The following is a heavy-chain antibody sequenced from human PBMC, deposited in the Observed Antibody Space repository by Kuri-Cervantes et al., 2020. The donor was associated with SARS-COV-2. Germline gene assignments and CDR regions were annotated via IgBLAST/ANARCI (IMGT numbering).Heavy chain of an antibody. CDR3: ARQVVVPAYGMDV. D-gene: IGHD2-2*01. V-gene: IGHV1-2*02. CDR1: GYTFTGYY. CDR2: INPNSGGT. Sequence: ASVKVSCKASGYTFTGYYMHWVRQAPGQGLEWMGWINPNSGGTNYAQKFQGRVTMTRDTSISTAYMELSRLRADDTAVYYCARQVVVPAYGMDVWGQGTTVTVSS. J-gene: IGHJ6*02.